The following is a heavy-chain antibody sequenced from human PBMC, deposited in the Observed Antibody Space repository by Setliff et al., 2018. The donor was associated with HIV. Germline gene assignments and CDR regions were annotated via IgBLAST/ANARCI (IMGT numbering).Heavy chain of an antibody. J-gene: IGHJ3*02. CDR3: ARGQGCGGGCHYAFEM. V-gene: IGHV4-61*09. D-gene: IGHD2-21*02. CDR2: IYTGGTT. Sequence: SETLSLTCTVSGGSISSGSYYWTWIRQPAGKGLEWIGHIYTGGTTNYNPSLKSRVSISADMSNNHFSLNLNSVTAADTAVYYCARGQGCGGGCHYAFEMWGQGTMVTVSS. CDR1: GGSISSGSYY.